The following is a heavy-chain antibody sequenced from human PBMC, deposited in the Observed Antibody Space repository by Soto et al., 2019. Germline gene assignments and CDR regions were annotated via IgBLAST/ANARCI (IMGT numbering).Heavy chain of an antibody. J-gene: IGHJ4*02. CDR1: GFTFSSYG. CDR3: AKFVAFVELLFEDY. V-gene: IGHV3-30*18. D-gene: IGHD3-10*01. CDR2: ISYDGSNK. Sequence: QVQLVESGGGVVQPGRSLRLSCAASGFTFSSYGMHWVRQAPGKGLEWVAVISYDGSNKYYADSVKGRFTISRDNSKNTLYLQMNSLRAEYTAVYYCAKFVAFVELLFEDYWGQLTLVTVSS.